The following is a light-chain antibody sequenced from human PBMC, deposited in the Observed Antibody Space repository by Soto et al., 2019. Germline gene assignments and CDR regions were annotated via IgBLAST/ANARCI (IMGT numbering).Light chain of an antibody. CDR3: QQYGSSPT. CDR1: QSVSSSY. J-gene: IGKJ1*01. V-gene: IGKV3-20*01. CDR2: GAS. Sequence: EIVLTQSPGTLYLSPGERATLSCRASQSVSSSYLAWYQQKPGQAPRLLIYGASSRATGIPDRFSGSGSGTDFTLTISRLEPEVFAVYYCQQYGSSPTFGQGTKVEIK.